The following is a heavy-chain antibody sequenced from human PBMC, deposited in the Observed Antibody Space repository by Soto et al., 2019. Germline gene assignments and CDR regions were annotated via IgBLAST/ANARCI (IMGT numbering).Heavy chain of an antibody. D-gene: IGHD2-2*02. J-gene: IGHJ3*02. CDR2: IYYSGST. Sequence: SETLSLTCTVSGGSISSSSYYWGWIRQPPGKGLEWIGSIYYSGSTYYNPSLKSRVTISVDTSKNQFSLKLSSVTAADTAVYYCAGRLWDIVVVPAAIPWDAFDIWGQGTMVTVSS. CDR3: AGRLWDIVVVPAAIPWDAFDI. CDR1: GGSISSSSYY. V-gene: IGHV4-39*01.